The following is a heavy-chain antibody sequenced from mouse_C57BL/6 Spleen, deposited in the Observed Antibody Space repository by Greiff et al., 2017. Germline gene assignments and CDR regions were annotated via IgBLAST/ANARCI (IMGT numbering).Heavy chain of an antibody. D-gene: IGHD2-3*01. CDR2: IDPSDSET. Sequence: VQLQQPGAELVRPGSSVKLSCKASGYTFTSYWMHWVKQRPIQGLEWIGNIDPSDSETHYNQKFKDKATLTVDKSSSTAYMQLSSLTSEDSAVYYCARYDGNYDAMDYWGQGTSVTVSS. V-gene: IGHV1-52*01. CDR3: ARYDGNYDAMDY. J-gene: IGHJ4*01. CDR1: GYTFTSYW.